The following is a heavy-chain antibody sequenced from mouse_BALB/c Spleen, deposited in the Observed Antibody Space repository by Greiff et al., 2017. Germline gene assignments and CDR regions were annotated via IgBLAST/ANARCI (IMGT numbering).Heavy chain of an antibody. CDR3: ARHSLRYYFDY. V-gene: IGHV5-12-2*01. J-gene: IGHJ4*01. Sequence: EVHLVESGGGLVQPGGSLKLSCAASGFTFSSYTMSWVRQTPEKRLEWVAYISNGGGSTYYPDTVKGRFTISRDNAKNTLYLQMSSLKSEDTAMYYCARHSLRYYFDYWGQGTSVTVSS. CDR1: GFTFSSYT. D-gene: IGHD1-1*01. CDR2: ISNGGGST.